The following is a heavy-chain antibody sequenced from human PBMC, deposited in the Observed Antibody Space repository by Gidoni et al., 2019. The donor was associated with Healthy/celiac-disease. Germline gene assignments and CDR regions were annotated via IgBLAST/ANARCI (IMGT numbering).Heavy chain of an antibody. CDR1: GYPLTGYF. CDR2: INPNSVGT. Sequence: QVQLVQSAAEVKKPGASVTVSCKASGYPLTGYFMHCVIQAPGHGLEWMGWINPNSVGTNYAQKFQGRVTMTRGTSIRTAYMELSRLRSDDTAVYYCARGFTYYYDSSGYLVWEERPDYWGQGTLVTVSS. D-gene: IGHD3-22*01. J-gene: IGHJ4*02. V-gene: IGHV1-2*02. CDR3: ARGFTYYYDSSGYLVWEERPDY.